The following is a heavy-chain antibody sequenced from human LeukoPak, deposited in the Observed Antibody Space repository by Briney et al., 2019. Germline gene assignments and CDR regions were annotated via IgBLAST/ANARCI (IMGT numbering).Heavy chain of an antibody. Sequence: TSETLSLTCTVSGGSISSYYWSWIRQPPGKGLEWIGYIYYSGSTNYNPSLKSRVTISVDTSKNQFSLKLSSVTAADTAVYYCARAGGITYFDYWGQGTLVTVSS. V-gene: IGHV4-59*08. CDR3: ARAGGITYFDY. CDR1: GGSISSYY. J-gene: IGHJ4*02. D-gene: IGHD3-10*01. CDR2: IYYSGST.